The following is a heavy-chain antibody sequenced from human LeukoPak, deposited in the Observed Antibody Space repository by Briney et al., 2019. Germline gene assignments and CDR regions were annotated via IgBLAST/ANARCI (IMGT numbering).Heavy chain of an antibody. J-gene: IGHJ4*02. CDR1: GFTFSSYW. D-gene: IGHD1-26*01. CDR3: ARNYNGMSC. Sequence: VGSLRLSCAASGFTFSSYWMSWVRQAPGKGLEWVANIKQDGSEKYYVDSVKGRFTISRDNAKNTLYLQMNSLRAEDTAMYYCARNYNGMSCWGQGTLVIVSS. V-gene: IGHV3-7*01. CDR2: IKQDGSEK.